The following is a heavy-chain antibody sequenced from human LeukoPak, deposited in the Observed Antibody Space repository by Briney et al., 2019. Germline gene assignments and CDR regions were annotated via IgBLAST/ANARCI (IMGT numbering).Heavy chain of an antibody. J-gene: IGHJ5*02. Sequence: GGSLRLSCAASGFTFDDYAMNWVRQAPGKGLEWVSYISSSGSTIYYADSVKGRFTISGDNAKNSLYLQMNSLRAEDTAVYYCARGSTRYCSSTSCYNWFDPWGQGTLVTVSS. V-gene: IGHV3-48*03. CDR2: ISSSGSTI. CDR1: GFTFDDYA. D-gene: IGHD2-2*02. CDR3: ARGSTRYCSSTSCYNWFDP.